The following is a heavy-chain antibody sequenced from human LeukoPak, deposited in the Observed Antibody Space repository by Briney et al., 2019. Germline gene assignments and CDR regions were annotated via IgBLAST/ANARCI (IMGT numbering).Heavy chain of an antibody. V-gene: IGHV4-39*01. CDR1: GGSISSSSYY. CDR3: ARRKQYSSSWYGEIDY. D-gene: IGHD6-13*01. CDR2: IYYSGST. J-gene: IGHJ4*02. Sequence: SETLSLTCTVSGGSISSSSYYWGWIRQPPGKGLEWIGSIYYSGSTYYNPSLKSRVTISVDTSKNQFSLKLSSVTAADTAVYYCARRKQYSSSWYGEIDYWGQGALVTVSS.